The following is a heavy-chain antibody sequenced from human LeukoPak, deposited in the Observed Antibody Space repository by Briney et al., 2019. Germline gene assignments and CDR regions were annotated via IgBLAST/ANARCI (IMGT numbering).Heavy chain of an antibody. CDR1: GVTFSSYA. J-gene: IGHJ4*02. V-gene: IGHV3-23*01. CDR2: ISGSGGST. CDR3: AKDSGYWNDVY. D-gene: IGHD1-1*01. Sequence: GGSLRLSCADSGVTFSSYAMSWVRQAPGKGLEWVSGISGSGGSTYYADSVKGRFTISGDNSKNTLYLQINSLAAEATAVYYWAKDSGYWNDVYWGQGTLVTVSS.